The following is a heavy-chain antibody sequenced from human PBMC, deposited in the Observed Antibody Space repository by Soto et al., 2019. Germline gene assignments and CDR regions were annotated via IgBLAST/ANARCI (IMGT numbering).Heavy chain of an antibody. CDR3: ATMGTPATGLYFFDY. Sequence: SETLSLTCTVSGDSISTSAYYWGWVRQPPGKGLEWVGTIYYTGSTYYNPPLESRVTMSLQTSKNQFSLNLTSVTAADTAVYYCATMGTPATGLYFFDYWGQGSLVT. J-gene: IGHJ4*02. D-gene: IGHD2-15*01. CDR1: GDSISTSAYY. CDR2: IYYTGST. V-gene: IGHV4-39*01.